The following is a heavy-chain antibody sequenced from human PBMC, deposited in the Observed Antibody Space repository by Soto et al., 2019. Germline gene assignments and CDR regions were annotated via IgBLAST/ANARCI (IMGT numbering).Heavy chain of an antibody. CDR2: IIPIFGTA. J-gene: IGHJ6*02. Sequence: QVQLVQSGAEVKKPGSSVKVSCKASGGTFSSYAISWVRQAPGQGLEWMGGIIPIFGTANYAQKFQGRVTITADESTSTAYMELSSLRSEDTAVYYCASGDDIVVVVAATRYYYYYYGMDVWGQGTTVTVSS. D-gene: IGHD2-15*01. CDR1: GGTFSSYA. CDR3: ASGDDIVVVVAATRYYYYYYGMDV. V-gene: IGHV1-69*01.